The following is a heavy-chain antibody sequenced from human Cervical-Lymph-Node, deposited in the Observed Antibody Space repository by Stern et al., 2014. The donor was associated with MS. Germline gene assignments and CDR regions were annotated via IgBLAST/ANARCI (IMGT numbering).Heavy chain of an antibody. V-gene: IGHV5-51*01. CDR2: IYPDDSDI. Sequence: VQLGQSGAEVKKPGESLKISCKGSGYTFTNNWIAWVRQMPGKGLEWMGIIYPDDSDIRYSPSLQGQVTISADKSLSTASLQGSSLKAADSAVYYCARHPPRRKWDDPNYGMDVWGQGTTVTVSS. CDR3: ARHPPRRKWDDPNYGMDV. J-gene: IGHJ6*02. D-gene: IGHD1-1*01. CDR1: GYTFTNNW.